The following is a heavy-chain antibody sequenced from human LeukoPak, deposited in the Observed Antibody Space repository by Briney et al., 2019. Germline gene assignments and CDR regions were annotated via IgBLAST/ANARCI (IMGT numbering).Heavy chain of an antibody. Sequence: ETLSLTCTVSGGSISSYYWSWVRQAPGKGLEWVANIKQDGSEKYYVDSMKGRFTISRDNAKNTLYLQMNSLRAEDTAVYYCVRGGYSSGWSNMDVWGQGTTVTVSS. J-gene: IGHJ6*02. V-gene: IGHV3-7*01. CDR1: GGSISSYY. CDR2: IKQDGSEK. D-gene: IGHD6-19*01. CDR3: VRGGYSSGWSNMDV.